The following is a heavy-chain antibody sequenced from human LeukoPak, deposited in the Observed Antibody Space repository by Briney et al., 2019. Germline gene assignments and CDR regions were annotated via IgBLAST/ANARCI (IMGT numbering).Heavy chain of an antibody. D-gene: IGHD4-17*01. CDR1: GFTFSSYE. V-gene: IGHV3-48*03. J-gene: IGHJ6*02. CDR2: ISSSGSTI. Sequence: GGSLRLSCAASGFTFSSYEMNWVRQAPGKGLEWVSYISSSGSTIYYADSVKGRFTISRDNAKNSLYLQMNSLRAEDTAVYYCARDGKGDYGANYGMDVWGQGTTVTVSS. CDR3: ARDGKGDYGANYGMDV.